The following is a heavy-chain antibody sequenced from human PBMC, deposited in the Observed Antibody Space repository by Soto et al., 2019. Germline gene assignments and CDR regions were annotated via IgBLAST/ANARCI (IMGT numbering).Heavy chain of an antibody. D-gene: IGHD3-10*01. V-gene: IGHV4-31*03. CDR3: ARVPYGHYDY. CDR2: IYYSGST. CDR1: GDSISSAGYY. Sequence: PSETLSLTCTVSGDSISSAGYYWSWIRQHSGKGLEWIGYIYYSGSTYYNPSLKSRVSISLDSSQNQISLRLTSVTAADTAVYFCARVPYGHYDYWGPGALVTVS. J-gene: IGHJ4*02.